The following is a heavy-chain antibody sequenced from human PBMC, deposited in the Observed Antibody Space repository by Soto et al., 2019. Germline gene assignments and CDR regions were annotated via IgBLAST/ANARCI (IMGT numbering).Heavy chain of an antibody. J-gene: IGHJ4*02. CDR2: IWYDGSNK. CDR3: ARDTPGEYYDFWSGYSAASFDY. V-gene: IGHV3-33*01. Sequence: PGGSLRLSCAASGFTFSSYGMHWVRQAPGKGLEWVAVIWYDGSNKYYADSVKGRFTISRDNSKNTLYLQMNSLRAEDTAVYYCARDTPGEYYDFWSGYSAASFDYWGQGTLVTVSS. CDR1: GFTFSSYG. D-gene: IGHD3-3*01.